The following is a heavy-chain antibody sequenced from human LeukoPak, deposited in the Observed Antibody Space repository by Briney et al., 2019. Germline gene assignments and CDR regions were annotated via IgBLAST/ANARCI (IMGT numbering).Heavy chain of an antibody. Sequence: GGSLRLSCAASGFTFSSYSMNWVRQAPGKGLEWVSYISSSSSTIYYADSVKGRFTISRDNAKNSLYLQMNSLRAEDTAVYYCARTNFYSLDYWGQGTLVTVSS. CDR3: ARTNFYSLDY. D-gene: IGHD3-9*01. V-gene: IGHV3-48*01. CDR1: GFTFSSYS. CDR2: ISSSSSTI. J-gene: IGHJ4*02.